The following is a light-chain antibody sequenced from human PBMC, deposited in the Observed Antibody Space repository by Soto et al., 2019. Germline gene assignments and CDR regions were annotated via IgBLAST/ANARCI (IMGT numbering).Light chain of an antibody. CDR3: SSYTSTSSYV. CDR1: SSDIGDYNY. CDR2: EVS. V-gene: IGLV2-14*01. J-gene: IGLJ1*01. Sequence: QSALTQPASVSGSPGQSITISCTGTSSDIGDYNYVSWYQQHPGKAPKLMIYEVSNRPSGISNRFSGSKSGNTASLTISGLQADDEADYYCSSYTSTSSYVFGTGTKFTVL.